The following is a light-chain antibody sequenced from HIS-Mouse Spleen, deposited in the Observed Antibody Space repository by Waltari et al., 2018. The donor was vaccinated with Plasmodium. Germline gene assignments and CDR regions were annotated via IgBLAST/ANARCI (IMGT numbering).Light chain of an antibody. Sequence: SYELTQPPSVSVSPGQTASITCSGDKLGDKYACWYQQKPGQSPWLVIYQDSKRPSGIPERFSCSNSGNTATLTISGTQAMDEADYYCQAWDSSTAVFGGGTKLTVL. CDR2: QDS. CDR3: QAWDSSTAV. CDR1: KLGDKY. V-gene: IGLV3-1*01. J-gene: IGLJ2*01.